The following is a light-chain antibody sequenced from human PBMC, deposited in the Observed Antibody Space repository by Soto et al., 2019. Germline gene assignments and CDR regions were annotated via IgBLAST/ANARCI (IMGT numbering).Light chain of an antibody. CDR1: SGDVGTYNY. J-gene: IGLJ3*02. V-gene: IGLV2-14*01. Sequence: QSALPQPASVSGSPGQSITISCTGTSGDVGTYNYVSWYQPYPGKAPKLMIYGVRNRPSGVSNRFSGSKSGTTASLTISGLQAEDEADYYCSSYTTISTLVFGGGTKVTVL. CDR3: SSYTTISTLV. CDR2: GVR.